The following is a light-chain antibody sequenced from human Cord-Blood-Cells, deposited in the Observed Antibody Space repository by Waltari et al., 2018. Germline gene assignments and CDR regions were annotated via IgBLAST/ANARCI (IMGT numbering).Light chain of an antibody. CDR3: QQRSNWPPVT. Sequence: EIVLTQSPATLSLSPGDRATLSCRASQSVSSYLAWYQQKPGQAPRLLIYDASNSATGSPARFSGSGSGTDCTLTISSLEPEDFAVYYCQQRSNWPPVTFGGGTKVEIK. CDR1: QSVSSY. V-gene: IGKV3-11*01. J-gene: IGKJ4*01. CDR2: DAS.